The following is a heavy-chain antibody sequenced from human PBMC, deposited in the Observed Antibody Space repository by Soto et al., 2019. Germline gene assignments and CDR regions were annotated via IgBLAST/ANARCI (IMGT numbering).Heavy chain of an antibody. J-gene: IGHJ4*02. CDR2: IYYSGTT. D-gene: IGHD3-3*01. CDR1: GDSITRNGYY. CDR3: TRHHPSYYDF. V-gene: IGHV4-39*01. Sequence: QVQLRESGPGLVKPSETLSLTCSVSGDSITRNGYYWAWIRQPPGKGREWIGSIYYSGTTYYDPALQSRVIIPADTSKNQCALKLSSVTAADTAEYYCTRHHPSYYDFGGQGTLVTVSS.